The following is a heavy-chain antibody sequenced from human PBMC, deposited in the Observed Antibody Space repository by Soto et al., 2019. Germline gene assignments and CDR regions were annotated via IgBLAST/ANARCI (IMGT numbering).Heavy chain of an antibody. D-gene: IGHD1-26*01. CDR1: GFTFSSYS. CDR3: ARVEAWELLYYYYGMDV. V-gene: IGHV3-48*02. Sequence: EVQLVESGGGLVQPGGSLRLSCAASGFTFSSYSMNWVRQAPGKGLEWVSYISSSSSTIYYADSVKGRFTISRDNAKNSLYLQMNSLRDEDTAVYYCARVEAWELLYYYYGMDVWGQGTTVTVSS. J-gene: IGHJ6*02. CDR2: ISSSSSTI.